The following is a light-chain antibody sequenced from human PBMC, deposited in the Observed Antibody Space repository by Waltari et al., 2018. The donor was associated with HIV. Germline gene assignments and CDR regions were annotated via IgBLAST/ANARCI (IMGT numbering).Light chain of an antibody. CDR3: QQYNNWPLS. CDR1: QSFSSG. Sequence: EIVMTQSPATLSVSPGERATLSCRASQSFSSGLAWYQHKPGQAPRLLIYGASTRAAGIPARFSGSGSGTEFTLTISSLQSEDFAVYYCQQYNNWPLSFGQGTKLEIK. V-gene: IGKV3-15*01. CDR2: GAS. J-gene: IGKJ2*01.